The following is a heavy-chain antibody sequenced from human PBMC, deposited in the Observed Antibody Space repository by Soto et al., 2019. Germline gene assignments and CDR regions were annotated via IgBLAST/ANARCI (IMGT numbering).Heavy chain of an antibody. V-gene: IGHV5-51*01. CDR3: ARRAVDSPYYYYYMDV. Sequence: GESLKISCKGSGYSFTCYWIGWVRQMPGKGMEWMGIIYPGDSDTRYSPSFQGQVTISADKSISTAYLQWSSLKASDTAMYYCARRAVDSPYYYYYMDVWGKGTTVTVSS. D-gene: IGHD3-9*01. CDR1: GYSFTCYW. J-gene: IGHJ6*03. CDR2: IYPGDSDT.